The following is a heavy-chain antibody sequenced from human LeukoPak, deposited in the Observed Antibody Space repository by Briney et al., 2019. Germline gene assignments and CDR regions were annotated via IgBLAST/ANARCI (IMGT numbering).Heavy chain of an antibody. D-gene: IGHD5-12*01. CDR3: AFGTYSGYEWDY. V-gene: IGHV3-74*01. Sequence: PGGSLRLSCAASGFTFNTYWMHWVRQAPGKGLVWVSHISNSGSRITYADSVKGRFTISRDNAKNTLYLQMNSLRAEDTAVYYCAFGTYSGYEWDYWGQGTLVTVSS. J-gene: IGHJ4*02. CDR2: ISNSGSRI. CDR1: GFTFNTYW.